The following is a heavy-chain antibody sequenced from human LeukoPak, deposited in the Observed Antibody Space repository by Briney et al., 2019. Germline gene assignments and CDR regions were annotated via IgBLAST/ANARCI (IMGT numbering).Heavy chain of an antibody. CDR1: GFTFXXYS. V-gene: IGHV3-48*01. CDR3: ARGPSGDYLGYYFDY. J-gene: IGHJ4*02. D-gene: IGHD4-17*01. Sequence: GSLRLXXXXSGFTFXXYSMNWVRQAPGKGLEWVSYISSSSSTIYYADSVKGRFTISRDNAKNSLYLQMNSLRAADTAVYYCARGPSGDYLGYYFDYWGQGTLVTVSS. CDR2: ISSSSSTI.